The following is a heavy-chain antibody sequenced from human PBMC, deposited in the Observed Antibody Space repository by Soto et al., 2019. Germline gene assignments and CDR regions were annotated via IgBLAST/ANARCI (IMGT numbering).Heavy chain of an antibody. CDR3: ARDQDSSGWYIFAY. CDR1: GFTFSSYA. CDR2: ISYDGSNK. V-gene: IGHV3-30-3*01. J-gene: IGHJ4*01. D-gene: IGHD6-19*01. Sequence: GGSLRLSCAASGFTFSSYAMHWVRQAPGKGLEWVAVISYDGSNKYYADSVKGRFTISRDNSKNTLYLQMNSLRAEDTAVYYCARDQDSSGWYIFAYWGHGTLVTVSS.